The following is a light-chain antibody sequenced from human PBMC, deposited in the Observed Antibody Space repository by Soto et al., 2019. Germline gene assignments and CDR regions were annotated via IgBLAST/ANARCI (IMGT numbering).Light chain of an antibody. Sequence: EIVMTQSPATPSVSPGERATLSCRASRSVSSKLAWYQQKPGQAPRLLIHGASTRATGIPARFTGSGSGTEFTLTISSLQSEDFAVYYCQQYNNWPPITFGQGTRLEIK. CDR3: QQYNNWPPIT. CDR1: RSVSSK. CDR2: GAS. V-gene: IGKV3D-15*01. J-gene: IGKJ5*01.